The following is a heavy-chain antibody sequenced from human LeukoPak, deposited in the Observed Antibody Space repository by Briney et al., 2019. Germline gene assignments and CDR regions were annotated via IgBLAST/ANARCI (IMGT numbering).Heavy chain of an antibody. Sequence: GGSLRLSCAASGFTFSSYAMSWVRQAPGKGLEWVSSISGSGGRTYYADSVKGRFTISRDNSRNTLYLQMNILRAEDTAVYYCAKYEELEPGYSYGYYFDYWGQGTLVTVSS. CDR2: ISGSGGRT. J-gene: IGHJ4*02. D-gene: IGHD5-18*01. CDR3: AKYEELEPGYSYGYYFDY. CDR1: GFTFSSYA. V-gene: IGHV3-23*01.